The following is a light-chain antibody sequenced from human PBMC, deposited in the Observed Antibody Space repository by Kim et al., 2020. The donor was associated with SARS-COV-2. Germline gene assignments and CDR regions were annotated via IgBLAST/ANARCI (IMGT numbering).Light chain of an antibody. CDR1: QSLAHTDGNIY. Sequence: DIVMTQSPLSLPVTLGQPASISCRSSQSLAHTDGNIYLSWFHQRPGQSPRRLIYKVSTRDSGVPDRFSGSGSGTDFTLQISRVEAEDVGVYYCMQDTQRLTFGGGTKVDIK. CDR2: KVS. V-gene: IGKV2-30*02. J-gene: IGKJ4*01. CDR3: MQDTQRLT.